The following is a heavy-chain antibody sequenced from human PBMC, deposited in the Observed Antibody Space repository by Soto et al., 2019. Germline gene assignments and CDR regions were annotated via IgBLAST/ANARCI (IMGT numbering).Heavy chain of an antibody. D-gene: IGHD6-6*01. V-gene: IGHV3-23*01. CDR1: GFTFSSYA. CDR3: AKGGGYSSSSYYYYGMDV. CDR2: ISGSGGST. Sequence: GGSLRLSCAASGFTFSSYAMSWVRQAPGKGLEWVSAISGSGGSTYYADSVKGRFTISRDNSKNTLYLQMNSLRAEDTAVYYWAKGGGYSSSSYYYYGMDVWGQGTTVTVSS. J-gene: IGHJ6*02.